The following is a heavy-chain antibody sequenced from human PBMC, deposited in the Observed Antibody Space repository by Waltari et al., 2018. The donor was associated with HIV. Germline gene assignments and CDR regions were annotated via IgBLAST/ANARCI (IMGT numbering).Heavy chain of an antibody. CDR3: ARGGDAYNYLDY. V-gene: IGHV1-18*01. CDR1: GYTLTTYA. CDR2: ISAYNGNT. Sequence: QLQLGQSGAEVKKPGASVQVSCTASGYTLTTYAITWVRQAPGQGLEWMGWISAYNGNTNYAQSVQDRVTMTTDTSTNTAYLELRSLRSDDTAVYYCARGGDAYNYLDYWGQGTLVTVSS. D-gene: IGHD2-21*01. J-gene: IGHJ4*02.